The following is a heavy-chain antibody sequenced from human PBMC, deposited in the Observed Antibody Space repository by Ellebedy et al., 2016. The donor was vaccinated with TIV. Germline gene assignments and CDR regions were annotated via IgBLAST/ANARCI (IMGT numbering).Heavy chain of an antibody. V-gene: IGHV3-21*01. CDR1: GFTFSSYT. J-gene: IGHJ4*02. CDR3: ATSRARVY. CDR2: ISSSGSYL. Sequence: PGGSLRLSCAASGFTFSSYTINWVRQTPGKGLEWVSSISSSGSYLYYADSVKGRFTISRDNAKNSLYLQMNCLRVDDTAVYYCATSRARVYWGQGTLVTVSS.